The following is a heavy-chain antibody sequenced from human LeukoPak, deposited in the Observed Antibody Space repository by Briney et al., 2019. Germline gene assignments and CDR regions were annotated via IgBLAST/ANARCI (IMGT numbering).Heavy chain of an antibody. CDR1: GFTFSRYW. J-gene: IGHJ6*02. CDR3: ARGGQLPNYYYYGMDV. V-gene: IGHV3-7*03. D-gene: IGHD2-2*01. Sequence: PGGSLRLSCAASGFTFSRYWMTWVRQAPGKGLEWVANIKEDGSKKNYVDSVKGRFTISRDNAKNSLYLQMNSLRAEDTAVYYCARGGQLPNYYYYGMDVWGQGTTVTVSS. CDR2: IKEDGSKK.